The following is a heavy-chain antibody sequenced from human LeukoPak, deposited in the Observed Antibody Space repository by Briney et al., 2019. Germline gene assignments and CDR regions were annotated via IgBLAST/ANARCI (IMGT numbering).Heavy chain of an antibody. CDR2: INIDGSRT. V-gene: IGHV3-74*01. CDR3: ASESGYTYGA. Sequence: GGSLRLSCAASGFSFSGYWMHWVRQAPGKGLVWVSLINIDGSRTTYADSVKGRFTISRDNAKNTLYLQMNSLRAEDTAVYYCASESGYTYGAWGQGTLVTVSS. CDR1: GFSFSGYW. J-gene: IGHJ1*01. D-gene: IGHD6-13*01.